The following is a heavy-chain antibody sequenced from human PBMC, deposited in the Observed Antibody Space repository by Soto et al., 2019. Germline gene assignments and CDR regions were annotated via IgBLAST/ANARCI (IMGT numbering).Heavy chain of an antibody. CDR1: GGSISSYY. CDR2: IYYSGST. D-gene: IGHD1-1*01. J-gene: IGHJ5*02. CDR3: ARGGGYNWNNWFDP. V-gene: IGHV4-59*01. Sequence: SETLSLTCTVSGGSISSYYWSWIRQPPGKGLEWIGYIYYSGSTNYNPSLKSRVTISVDTSKNQFSLKLSSVTAVDTAVYYCARGGGYNWNNWFDPWGQGTLVTVS.